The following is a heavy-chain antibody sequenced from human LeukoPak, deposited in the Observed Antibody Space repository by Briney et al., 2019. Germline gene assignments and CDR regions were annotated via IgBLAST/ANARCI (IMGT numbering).Heavy chain of an antibody. V-gene: IGHV4-4*07. CDR1: GGSISSYY. Sequence: SETLSLTCTVSGGSISSYYWSWIRQPAGKGLEWIGRIYTSGSTNYNPSLKSRVTMSVDTSKNQFSLKLSSVTAADTAVYYCARTIAGAGTPWFDPWGQGTLVTVSS. D-gene: IGHD6-19*01. CDR2: IYTSGST. CDR3: ARTIAGAGTPWFDP. J-gene: IGHJ5*02.